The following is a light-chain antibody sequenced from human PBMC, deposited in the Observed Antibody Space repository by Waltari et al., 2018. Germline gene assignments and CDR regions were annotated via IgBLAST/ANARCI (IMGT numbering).Light chain of an antibody. CDR2: DAS. CDR1: QAISSA. V-gene: IGKV1D-13*01. CDR3: QQFNNYPQT. J-gene: IGKJ3*01. Sequence: AIHLTQSPFSLSASVGDRVAITCRASQAISSALAWYQQKPGKAPELLIYDASSLQRGVPSRFSGSGSGTEFTLTINNLQPEDFATYFCQQFNNYPQTFGPGTRVDVK.